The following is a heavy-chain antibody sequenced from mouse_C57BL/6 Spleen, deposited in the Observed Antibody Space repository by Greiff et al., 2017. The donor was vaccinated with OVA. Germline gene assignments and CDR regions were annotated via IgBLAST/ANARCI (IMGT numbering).Heavy chain of an antibody. V-gene: IGHV1-39*01. Sequence: EVKLMESGPELVKPGASVKISCKASGYSFTDYNMNWVKQSNGKSLEWIGVINPNYGTTSYNQKFKGKATLTVDQSSSTAYMQLNSLTSEDSAVYYCARSSYYYGSSFFDYWGQGTTLTVSS. D-gene: IGHD1-1*01. CDR3: ARSSYYYGSSFFDY. CDR1: GYSFTDYN. J-gene: IGHJ2*01. CDR2: INPNYGTT.